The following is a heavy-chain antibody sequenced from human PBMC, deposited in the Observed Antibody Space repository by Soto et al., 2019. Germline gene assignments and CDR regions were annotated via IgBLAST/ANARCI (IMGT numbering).Heavy chain of an antibody. CDR1: GGSISSGDYY. V-gene: IGHV4-30-4*08. Sequence: SETLSLTCTVSGGSISSGDYYWSWIRQYPGKGLEWIGFIHNSGSTNYNPSLKSRITISVDTSKNQFSLKLSSVTAADTAVYYCARLSPRLGRFDPWGQGTLVTVSS. CDR3: ARLSPRLGRFDP. J-gene: IGHJ5*02. CDR2: IHNSGST. D-gene: IGHD5-12*01.